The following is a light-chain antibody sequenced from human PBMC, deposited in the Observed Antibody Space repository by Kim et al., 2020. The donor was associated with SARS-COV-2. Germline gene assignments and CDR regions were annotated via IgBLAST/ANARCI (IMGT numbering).Light chain of an antibody. V-gene: IGLV2-14*03. CDR1: SSDVGGYNY. CDR2: DVS. Sequence: QSALTQPASVSGSPGQSITISCTGTSSDVGGYNYVSWYQQHPGKAPKLMIYDVSNRPSGVSNRFSGSKSGHTASLTISGLQAEDEADYYCSSYTSSSTQVFGTGTKVTVL. J-gene: IGLJ1*01. CDR3: SSYTSSSTQV.